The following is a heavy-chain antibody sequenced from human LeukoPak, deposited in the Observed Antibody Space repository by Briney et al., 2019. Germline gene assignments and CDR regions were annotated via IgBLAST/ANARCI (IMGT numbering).Heavy chain of an antibody. V-gene: IGHV4-31*03. CDR2: IDYSGTA. Sequence: SETLSLTCTVSGGSVSSGGYYWSWIRQLPGKGLEWIGYIDYSGTAYYNPSLKSRVTISIDTSKNQFSVKLSSVTAADTAVYYCARDSYSSSIRWFDSWGQGTLVIVSS. CDR1: GGSVSSGGYY. CDR3: ARDSYSSSIRWFDS. D-gene: IGHD6-6*01. J-gene: IGHJ5*01.